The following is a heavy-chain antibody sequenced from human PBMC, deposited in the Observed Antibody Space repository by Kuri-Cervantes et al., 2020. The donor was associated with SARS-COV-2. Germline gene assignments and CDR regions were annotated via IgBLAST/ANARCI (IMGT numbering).Heavy chain of an antibody. CDR1: GYTFTSYD. Sequence: ASVKVSCKASGYTFTSYDINWVRQATGQGLEWMGWMNPNSGNTGYEQKFQGRVTITRNTSISTAYMELNSLRAEDTAVYYWARFNPGKLLYRGFDYWGQGTLVTVSS. CDR2: MNPNSGNT. D-gene: IGHD2-2*02. V-gene: IGHV1-8*03. J-gene: IGHJ4*02. CDR3: ARFNPGKLLYRGFDY.